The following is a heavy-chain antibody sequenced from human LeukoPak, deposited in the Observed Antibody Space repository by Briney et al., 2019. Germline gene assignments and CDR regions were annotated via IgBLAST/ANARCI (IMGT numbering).Heavy chain of an antibody. CDR3: ARDNYYDTSGYFDY. CDR1: GGSFSGYY. CDR2: INHSGST. Sequence: ASETLSLTCAVYGGSFSGYYWSWIRQPPGKGLEWIGEINHSGSTNYNPSLKSRVTISVDTSKNQFSLKLSSVSAADTAVYYCARDNYYDTSGYFDYWGQGTLVTVSS. J-gene: IGHJ4*02. D-gene: IGHD3-22*01. V-gene: IGHV4-34*01.